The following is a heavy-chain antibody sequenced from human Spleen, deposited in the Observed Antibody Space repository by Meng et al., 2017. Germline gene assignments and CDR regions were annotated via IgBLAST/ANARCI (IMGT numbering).Heavy chain of an antibody. CDR2: ISYDGSTK. V-gene: IGHV3-30*04. D-gene: IGHD2-8*01. CDR3: ARANGRFSNYQNDY. J-gene: IGHJ4*02. Sequence: GGLLRSPFAPSGFTFNNYAMHWVRQAPGKGLEWVAVISYDGSTKWYADPVKGRFTISRDSSENTLYLQMNSLRVQDTAVYFCARANGRFSNYQNDYWGQGTLVTVSS. CDR1: GFTFNNYA.